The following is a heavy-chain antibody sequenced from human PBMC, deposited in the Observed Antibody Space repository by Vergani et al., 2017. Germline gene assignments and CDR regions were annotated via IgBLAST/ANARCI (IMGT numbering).Heavy chain of an antibody. J-gene: IGHJ5*02. V-gene: IGHV4-38-2*02. CDR3: ARAPQYCSSTSCYIGPWFDP. D-gene: IGHD2-2*02. CDR1: GYSISSGYY. CDR2: IYHSGST. Sequence: QVQLQESGPGLVKPSETLSLTCTVSGYSISSGYYWGWIRQPPGKGLEWIGSIYHSGSTYYNPSLKSRVTISVDTSKNQFSLKLSSVTAADTAVYYCARAPQYCSSTSCYIGPWFDPWGQGTLVTVSS.